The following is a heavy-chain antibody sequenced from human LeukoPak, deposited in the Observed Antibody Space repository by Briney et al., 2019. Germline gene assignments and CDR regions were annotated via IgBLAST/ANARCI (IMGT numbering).Heavy chain of an antibody. CDR1: GFTFHNYD. Sequence: GGSLRLSCATSGFTFHNYDMHWVRQAPGKGLEWVAFIQFDGSNKYYADSVKGRFTISRDNSKNTLYLQMNSLRAEDTAVYYCAKARGSSWYWYFDLWGRGTLVTVSS. CDR3: AKARGSSWYWYFDL. V-gene: IGHV3-30*02. D-gene: IGHD6-13*01. J-gene: IGHJ2*01. CDR2: IQFDGSNK.